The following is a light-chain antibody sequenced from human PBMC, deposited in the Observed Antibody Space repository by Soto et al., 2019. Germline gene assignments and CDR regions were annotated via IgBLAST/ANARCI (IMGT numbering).Light chain of an antibody. CDR2: DAS. J-gene: IGKJ1*01. Sequence: DIQVTQSPPTLSASVGDRVTITCRASQTISTWMAWYQQKPGKAPKLLVYDASTLQSGVASRFSDSGSGTEFTLIISGLQPDDSATYCCQQYTNTNNPWMFGQGTKVEI. CDR1: QTISTW. CDR3: QQYTNTNNPWM. V-gene: IGKV1-5*01.